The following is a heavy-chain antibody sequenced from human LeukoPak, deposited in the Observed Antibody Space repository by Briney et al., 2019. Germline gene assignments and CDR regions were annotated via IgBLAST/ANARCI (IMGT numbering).Heavy chain of an antibody. Sequence: SVKVSCEASGGTFSSYAISWVRQAPGQGLEWMGGIIPIFGTANYAQKFQGRVTITADESTSTAYMELSSLRSEDTAVYYCARGRGYYYYMDVWGKGTTVTVSS. V-gene: IGHV1-69*01. CDR1: GGTFSSYA. J-gene: IGHJ6*03. D-gene: IGHD3-16*01. CDR2: IIPIFGTA. CDR3: ARGRGYYYYMDV.